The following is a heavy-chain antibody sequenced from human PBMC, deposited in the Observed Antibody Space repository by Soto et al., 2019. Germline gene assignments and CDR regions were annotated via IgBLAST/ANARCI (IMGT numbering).Heavy chain of an antibody. CDR1: GGSISSYY. V-gene: IGHV4-59*01. CDR3: ARDVGFGENNWFGP. CDR2: IYYSGST. D-gene: IGHD3-10*01. Sequence: SETLSLTCTVSGGSISSYYWSWIRQPPGKGLEWIGYIYYSGSTNYNPSLKSRVTISVDTSKNQFSLKLSSVTAADTAVYYCARDVGFGENNWFGPWGQGTLVTVSS. J-gene: IGHJ5*02.